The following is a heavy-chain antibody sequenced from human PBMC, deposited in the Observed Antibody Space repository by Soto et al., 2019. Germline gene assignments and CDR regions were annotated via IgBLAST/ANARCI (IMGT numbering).Heavy chain of an antibody. Sequence: GGSLRLSCAASGFTFSSYWMSWVRQAPGKGLEWVANIKQDGSEKYYVDSVKGRFTISRDNAKNSLYLQMNSLRAEDTAVYYCARGGRGYSGYDRYYYYYYYMDVWGKGTTVTVSS. J-gene: IGHJ6*03. CDR3: ARGGRGYSGYDRYYYYYYYMDV. V-gene: IGHV3-7*01. D-gene: IGHD5-12*01. CDR1: GFTFSSYW. CDR2: IKQDGSEK.